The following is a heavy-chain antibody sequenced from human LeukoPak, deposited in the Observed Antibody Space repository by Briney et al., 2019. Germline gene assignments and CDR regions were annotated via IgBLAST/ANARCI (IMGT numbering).Heavy chain of an antibody. Sequence: SETLSLTCTVSGGSISSGDYYWSWIRQPPGKGLEWIGYIYYSGSTYYNPSLKSRVTISVDTSKNQFSLKLSSVTAADTAVYYCARGETTESEIWFDPWGQGTLVTASS. V-gene: IGHV4-30-4*01. CDR2: IYYSGST. D-gene: IGHD4-11*01. CDR3: ARGETTESEIWFDP. CDR1: GGSISSGDYY. J-gene: IGHJ5*02.